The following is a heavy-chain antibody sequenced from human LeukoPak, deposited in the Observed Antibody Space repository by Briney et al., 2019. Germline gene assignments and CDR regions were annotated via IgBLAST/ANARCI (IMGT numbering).Heavy chain of an antibody. CDR2: INHSGST. J-gene: IGHJ5*02. D-gene: IGHD3-9*01. V-gene: IGHV4-34*01. CDR1: GGSFSGYY. CDR3: ARRGVPYYDILTGYYRYWFDP. Sequence: SETLSLTCAVYGGSFSGYYWSWIRQPPGKGLEWIGEINHSGSTNYNPSLKSRVTISVDTSKNQFSLKLSSVTAADTAVYYCARRGVPYYDILTGYYRYWFDPWGQGTLVTVSS.